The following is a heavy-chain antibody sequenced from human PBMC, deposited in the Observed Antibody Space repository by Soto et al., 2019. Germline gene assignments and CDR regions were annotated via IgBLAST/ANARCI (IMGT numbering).Heavy chain of an antibody. J-gene: IGHJ6*03. CDR2: INADSSYI. D-gene: IGHD3-3*01. Sequence: EVQLVESGGGLVEPGGSLRLSCAASGFDFRSYSMNWVHRAPGKGLEWVSSINADSSYIYYAHSLRGRFTISRDNAKDSLYLQMNSLRAEDTAVYYCVRDFGWYFRSGYMDVWGDGATVTVSS. V-gene: IGHV3-21*02. CDR3: VRDFGWYFRSGYMDV. CDR1: GFDFRSYS.